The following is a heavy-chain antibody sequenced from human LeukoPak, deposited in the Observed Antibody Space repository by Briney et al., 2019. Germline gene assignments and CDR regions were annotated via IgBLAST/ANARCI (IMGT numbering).Heavy chain of an antibody. J-gene: IGHJ3*02. V-gene: IGHV1-2*02. CDR3: ARDRLGYYDSSGYDAFDI. Sequence: GASVKVSCKASGYTFTGYYMHWVRQAPGQGLEWMGWINPNSGGTNYAQKFQGRVTMTRDTSISTAYMELSRLRSDDTAVYYCARDRLGYYDSSGYDAFDIWGQGTMVTVSS. CDR1: GYTFTGYY. CDR2: INPNSGGT. D-gene: IGHD3-22*01.